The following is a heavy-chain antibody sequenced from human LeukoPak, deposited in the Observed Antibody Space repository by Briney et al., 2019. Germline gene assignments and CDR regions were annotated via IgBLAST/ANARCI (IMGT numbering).Heavy chain of an antibody. CDR3: ARDSTHCSSTSCYGVNAFDI. D-gene: IGHD2-2*01. V-gene: IGHV1-8*01. CDR1: GYTFTSYD. J-gene: IGHJ3*02. Sequence: GASVKVSCKASGYTFTSYDINWVRQATGQGLEWMGWMNPNSGNTGYAQKFQGRVTMTRNTSISTAYMELSSLRSEDTAVYYCARDSTHCSSTSCYGVNAFDIWGQGTMVTVSS. CDR2: MNPNSGNT.